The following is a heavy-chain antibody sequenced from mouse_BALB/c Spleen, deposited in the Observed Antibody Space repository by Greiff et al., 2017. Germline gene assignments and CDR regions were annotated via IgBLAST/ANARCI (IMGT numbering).Heavy chain of an antibody. D-gene: IGHD2-1*01. Sequence: DVQLQESGPGLVKPSQSLSLTCTVTGYSITSDYAWNWIRQFPGNKLEWMGYISYSGSTSYNPSLKSRISITRDTSKNQFFLQLNSVTTEDTATYYCARRGGNYAWFAYWGQGTLVTVSA. CDR1: GYSITSDYA. J-gene: IGHJ3*01. CDR2: ISYSGST. CDR3: ARRGGNYAWFAY. V-gene: IGHV3-2*02.